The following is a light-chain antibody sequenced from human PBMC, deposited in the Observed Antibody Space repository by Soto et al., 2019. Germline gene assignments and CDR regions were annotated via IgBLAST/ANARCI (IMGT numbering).Light chain of an antibody. J-gene: IGLJ3*02. CDR3: ATWDDILTGRWV. V-gene: IGLV1-44*01. CDR2: TTN. Sequence: QAVVAQPPSASATPGQRVTISCSGSHSNIGTNSVYWYQQLPGTAPRLLIHTTNQRPSGVPDRFSGSKSGTSASLAISGLQSDAEADYYCATWDDILTGRWVFGGGTKLTVL. CDR1: HSNIGTNS.